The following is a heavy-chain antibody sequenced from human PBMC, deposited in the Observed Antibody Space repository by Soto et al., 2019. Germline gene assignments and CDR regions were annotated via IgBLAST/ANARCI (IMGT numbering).Heavy chain of an antibody. V-gene: IGHV3-7*03. J-gene: IGHJ3*02. Sequence: GSLRLSSAASAFTCISYWMSWVREAPGKGLEWVANIKQDGSEKYYVDSVKGRFTISRANAKNSLYLQMNSLRAEDTAVYYCARDLFEAARRGEYAFDIWGQGTMVTVSS. CDR1: AFTCISYW. CDR2: IKQDGSEK. CDR3: ARDLFEAARRGEYAFDI. D-gene: IGHD3-16*01.